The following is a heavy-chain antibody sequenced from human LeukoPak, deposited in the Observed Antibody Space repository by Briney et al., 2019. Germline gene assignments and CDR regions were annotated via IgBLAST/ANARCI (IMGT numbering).Heavy chain of an antibody. V-gene: IGHV4-59*01. CDR1: GTSTSAYY. J-gene: IGHJ3*01. D-gene: IGHD1-26*01. CDR3: AHSKRGGGYYINAFAV. Sequence: SETLSLTCTVSGTSTSAYYWSWIRQPPGKGLEWIGYSYSGGNANYNPSLKSRVTISIDTSENQFSLRLTSVTAADTAIYFCAHSKRGGGYYINAFAVWGQGALVTISS. CDR2: SYSGGNA.